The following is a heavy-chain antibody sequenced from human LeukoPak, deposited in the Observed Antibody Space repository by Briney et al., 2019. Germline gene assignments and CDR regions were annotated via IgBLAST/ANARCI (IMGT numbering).Heavy chain of an antibody. Sequence: PGGTLRLSCAASGFTFSSYGMSWVRQAPGKGLEWVSAISGSGGSTYYADSVKGRFTISRDNSKNTLYLQMNSLRAEDTAVYYCAKDNRGGILTSSFDYWGQGTLVTVSS. V-gene: IGHV3-23*01. CDR2: ISGSGGST. J-gene: IGHJ4*02. D-gene: IGHD3-9*01. CDR1: GFTFSSYG. CDR3: AKDNRGGILTSSFDY.